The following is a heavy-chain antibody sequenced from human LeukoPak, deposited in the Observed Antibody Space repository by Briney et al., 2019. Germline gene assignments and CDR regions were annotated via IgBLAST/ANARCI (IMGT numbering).Heavy chain of an antibody. CDR1: GGSISSYY. D-gene: IGHD3-22*01. J-gene: IGHJ4*02. Sequence: SETLSLTCNVSGGSISSYYWSWIRQPPGKGLEWIGYIHHSGSTNYNPSLKSRVTISVDTPKNQFSLKLRSVTAADTAVYYCARGEYYYDSSGYYYNYFDYWGQGTLVTVSS. V-gene: IGHV4-59*08. CDR2: IHHSGST. CDR3: ARGEYYYDSSGYYYNYFDY.